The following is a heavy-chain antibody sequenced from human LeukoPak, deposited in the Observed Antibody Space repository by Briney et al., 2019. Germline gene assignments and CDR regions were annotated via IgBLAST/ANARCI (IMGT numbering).Heavy chain of an antibody. D-gene: IGHD6-19*01. CDR1: GGSISNYY. V-gene: IGHV4-59*12. Sequence: SETLSLTCTVSGGSISNYYWSWIRQPPGKGLEWIGYISYSGSTNYFPSLKSRVTMSLDTSKNQLSLTLSSMTAADTAVYYCASASQWLVWGDWGQGTLVTVSS. CDR3: ASASQWLVWGD. CDR2: ISYSGST. J-gene: IGHJ1*01.